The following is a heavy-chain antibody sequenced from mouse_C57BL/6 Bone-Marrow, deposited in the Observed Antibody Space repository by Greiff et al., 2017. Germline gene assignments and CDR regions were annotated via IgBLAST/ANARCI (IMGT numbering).Heavy chain of an antibody. J-gene: IGHJ3*01. CDR2: IHPNNGGT. V-gene: IGHV1-18*01. Sequence: VQLQQSGPELVKPGASVKIPCKASGYTFTDYNMDWVKQSHGKSLEWIGDIHPNNGGTIYNQKFKGTATLTVDKSSSTAYMELRSLTSEDTAVYYCAREDDYAWFAYWGQGTLVTVSA. D-gene: IGHD2-4*01. CDR3: AREDDYAWFAY. CDR1: GYTFTDYN.